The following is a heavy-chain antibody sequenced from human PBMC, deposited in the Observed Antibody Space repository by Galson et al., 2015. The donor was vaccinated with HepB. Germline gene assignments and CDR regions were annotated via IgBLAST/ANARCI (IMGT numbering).Heavy chain of an antibody. Sequence: SVKVSCKASGYTFTSYYMHWVRQAPGQGLEWMGIINPSGGSTSYAQKFQGRVTMTRDTSISTAYMELSRLRSDDTAVYYCAREGHCGSTSCYEDYWGQGTLVTVSS. CDR1: GYTFTSYY. D-gene: IGHD2-2*01. CDR3: AREGHCGSTSCYEDY. CDR2: INPSGGST. J-gene: IGHJ4*02. V-gene: IGHV1-46*01.